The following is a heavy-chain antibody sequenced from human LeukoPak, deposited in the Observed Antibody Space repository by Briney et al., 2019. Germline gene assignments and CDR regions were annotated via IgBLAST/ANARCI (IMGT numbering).Heavy chain of an antibody. V-gene: IGHV4-38-2*01. CDR3: ASRKLGNDY. D-gene: IGHD7-27*01. CDR1: GYSITSGSY. J-gene: IGHJ4*02. Sequence: SETLSLTCSVSGYSITSGSYWGWIRQPPGKGLEWIGSIYHSGTTYYNKSLKSRVTISKDTSKNQFSLKLSSVTAADTAVYYCASRKLGNDYWGQGTLVTVSS. CDR2: IYHSGTT.